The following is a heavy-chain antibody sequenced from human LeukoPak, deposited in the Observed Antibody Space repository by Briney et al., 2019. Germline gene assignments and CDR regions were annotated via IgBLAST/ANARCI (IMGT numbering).Heavy chain of an antibody. Sequence: SVKVSCKASGGTFSSYAISWVRQAPGQGLEWMGGIIPIFGTANYAQKFQGRVTITTDESTSTAYMELSSLRSEDTAVYYCARDDYYDSSGFNGMDVWGQGTTVTVSS. CDR2: IIPIFGTA. CDR1: GGTFSSYA. D-gene: IGHD3-22*01. CDR3: ARDDYYDSSGFNGMDV. J-gene: IGHJ6*02. V-gene: IGHV1-69*05.